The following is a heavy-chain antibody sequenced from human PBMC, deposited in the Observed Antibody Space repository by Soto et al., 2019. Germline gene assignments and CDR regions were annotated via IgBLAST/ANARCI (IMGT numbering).Heavy chain of an antibody. CDR1: GFTFSSYW. V-gene: IGHV3-74*02. CDR3: ASAKIGDYFQVY. Sequence: EVQLVESGGGLVQPGGSLRLSCAASGFTFSSYWMSWVRQAPGKGLVWVSRINSDGSTTSYADSVKGRFTISRDNAKNTLYLQMDSLRAEDTAVYFCASAKIGDYFQVYWGQGTLVTVSS. J-gene: IGHJ4*02. D-gene: IGHD4-17*01. CDR2: INSDGSTT.